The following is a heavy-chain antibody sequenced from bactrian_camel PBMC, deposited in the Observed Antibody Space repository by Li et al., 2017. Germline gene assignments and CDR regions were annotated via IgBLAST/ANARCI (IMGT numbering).Heavy chain of an antibody. Sequence: DVQLVESGGGLVQPGGSLRLSCAASGFTFSDAAMSWVRQAPGKGLEWVSGIAPSADSTYYIDSVKGRFTISRDNAKNTSYLQMNSLKSEDTARYYCATEYGSDRYHFAYWGQGTQVTVS. CDR3: ATEYGSDRYHFAY. CDR1: GFTFSDAA. J-gene: IGHJ6*01. V-gene: IGHV3S40*01. D-gene: IGHD5*01. CDR2: IAPSADST.